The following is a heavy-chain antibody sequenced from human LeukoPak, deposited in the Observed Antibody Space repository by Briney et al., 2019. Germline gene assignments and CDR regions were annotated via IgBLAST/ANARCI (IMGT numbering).Heavy chain of an antibody. CDR3: AKDLFYYDRSSHLFDY. CDR2: IHTSGST. CDR1: GGSISSYY. D-gene: IGHD3-22*01. Sequence: SETLSLTCTVSGGSISSYYWSWIRQPAGKGLEWIGRIHTSGSTNYNPSLKSRVTMSVDTSKNQFSLKLSSVTAADTAVYYCAKDLFYYDRSSHLFDYWGQGTLVTVSS. J-gene: IGHJ4*02. V-gene: IGHV4-4*07.